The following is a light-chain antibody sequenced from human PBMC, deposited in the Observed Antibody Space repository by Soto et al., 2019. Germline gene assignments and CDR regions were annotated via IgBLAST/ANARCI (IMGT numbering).Light chain of an antibody. Sequence: QSVLTQPASVSGSPGQSITISCTGTSSDVGGYNYVSWYQQHPGKAPKLMIYDVSNRPSGVSNRFSGSKSGNTASLTISGLQAEDEADYYCCSYTSSSTSVFGTGTKLTVL. CDR3: CSYTSSSTSV. V-gene: IGLV2-14*01. CDR1: SSDVGGYNY. CDR2: DVS. J-gene: IGLJ1*01.